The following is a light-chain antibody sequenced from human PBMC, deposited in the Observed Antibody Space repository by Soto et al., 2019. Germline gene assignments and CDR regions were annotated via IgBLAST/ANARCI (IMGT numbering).Light chain of an antibody. Sequence: EIVLTQSPGTLSLSPGERATLSCRASQSVPSNFLAWYQQKPGQAPILVIYGVSRRATGIPDRFSGSGSGTYVTLTISRLEPEDFAVYYCQQYDSSWTFGQGTKVEIK. V-gene: IGKV3-20*01. CDR3: QQYDSSWT. J-gene: IGKJ1*01. CDR1: QSVPSNF. CDR2: GVS.